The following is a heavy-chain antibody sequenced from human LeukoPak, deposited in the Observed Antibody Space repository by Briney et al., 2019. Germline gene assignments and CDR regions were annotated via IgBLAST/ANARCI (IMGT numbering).Heavy chain of an antibody. CDR2: IYSGGST. CDR3: AREVRARYYGSGSYYPYYFDY. D-gene: IGHD3-10*01. V-gene: IGHV3-53*01. J-gene: IGHJ4*02. CDR1: GFTVSSNY. Sequence: GGSLRLSCAASGFTVSSNYMSWVRQAPGKGLEWVSVIYSGGSTYYADSVKGRFTISRDNSKNTLYLQMNSLRAEDTAVYYCAREVRARYYGSGSYYPYYFDYWGQGTLVTVSS.